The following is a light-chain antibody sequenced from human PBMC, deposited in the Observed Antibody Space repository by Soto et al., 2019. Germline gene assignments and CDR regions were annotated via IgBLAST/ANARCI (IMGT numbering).Light chain of an antibody. CDR3: ASKTTSSTVL. Sequence: QSVLTQPASVSGSPGQSITISCTGTSSDVGSYNYVSWYQQHPGKAPKVLIYDVRIRPSEVSNRFSGSKSGDTASLTISGLQAEDEAVYYCASKTTSSTVLFGGGTKLTVL. V-gene: IGLV2-14*03. CDR2: DVR. CDR1: SSDVGSYNY. J-gene: IGLJ2*01.